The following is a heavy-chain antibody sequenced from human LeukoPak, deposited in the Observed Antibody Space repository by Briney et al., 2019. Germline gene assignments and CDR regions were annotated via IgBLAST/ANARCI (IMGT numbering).Heavy chain of an antibody. V-gene: IGHV3-74*01. CDR3: ARGLSYQDDY. Sequence: HAGGSLRLSCAASGFTFSSYWMHWVRQAPEKGLVWVSRVNSDGSSTIYADSVKGRFTISRDNAKNTLYLQMNSLRAEDTAVYYCARGLSYQDDYWGQGTLVTVSS. CDR1: GFTFSSYW. CDR2: VNSDGSST. J-gene: IGHJ4*02. D-gene: IGHD2-2*01.